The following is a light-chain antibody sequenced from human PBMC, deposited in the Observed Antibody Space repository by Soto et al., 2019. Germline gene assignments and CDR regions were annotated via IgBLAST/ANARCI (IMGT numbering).Light chain of an antibody. CDR1: QSVSSNN. V-gene: IGKV3-20*01. CDR2: GAS. J-gene: IGKJ3*01. Sequence: EIVLTQSPGTLSLSPGERATLSCRASQSVSSNNLAWYQQRPGQAPRVVIYGASTRATGIPARFSGSGSGTDFTLTISRLEPEDFAVYYCQQYDRSPFTFGPGTKVDIK. CDR3: QQYDRSPFT.